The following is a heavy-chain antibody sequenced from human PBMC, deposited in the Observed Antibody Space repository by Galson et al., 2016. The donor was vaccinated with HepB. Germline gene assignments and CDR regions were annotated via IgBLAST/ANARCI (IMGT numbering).Heavy chain of an antibody. CDR2: INQGGSDR. Sequence: SLRLSCAASGFTFNSYWMSWVRQAPGKGLEWLANINQGGSDRQYVDSVMGRFTISRDNAKNSLYLQMNSLTTEDTAVYFCARRLDTQGRIGGWAWGMDVWGQGTTVTVSS. V-gene: IGHV3-7*01. D-gene: IGHD3-10*01. CDR3: ARRLDTQGRIGGWAWGMDV. CDR1: GFTFNSYW. J-gene: IGHJ6*02.